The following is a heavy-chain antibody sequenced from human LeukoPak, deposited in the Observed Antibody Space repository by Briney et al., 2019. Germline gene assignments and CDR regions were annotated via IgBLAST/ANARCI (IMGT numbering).Heavy chain of an antibody. CDR3: AKNHDYGGNFGAHDAFDI. CDR1: GFTFSSYA. J-gene: IGHJ3*02. Sequence: GGSLRLSCAASGFTFSSYAMSWVRQAPGKGLEWVSAISGSGGSTYYADSVKGRFTISRDNSKNTLYLQMNSLRAEDTAVYYCAKNHDYGGNFGAHDAFDIWAKGQWSPSLQ. V-gene: IGHV3-23*01. CDR2: ISGSGGST. D-gene: IGHD4-23*01.